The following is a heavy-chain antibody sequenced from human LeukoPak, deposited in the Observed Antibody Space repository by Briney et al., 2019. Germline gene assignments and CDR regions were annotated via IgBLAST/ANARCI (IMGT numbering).Heavy chain of an antibody. D-gene: IGHD3-22*01. Sequence: PGGSLRLSCAASGFTFSSYSMNWVRQAPGKGLEWVAVVSYDGSNKYYADSVKGRFTISRDNSKNTLYLQMNSLRAEDTAVYYCARDWSTNYYDSSGYSPAGDYWGQGTLVTVSS. CDR1: GFTFSSYS. CDR2: VSYDGSNK. V-gene: IGHV3-30*03. CDR3: ARDWSTNYYDSSGYSPAGDY. J-gene: IGHJ4*02.